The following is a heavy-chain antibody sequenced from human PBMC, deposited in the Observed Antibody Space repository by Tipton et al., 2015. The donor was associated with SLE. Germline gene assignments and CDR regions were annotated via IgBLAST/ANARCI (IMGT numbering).Heavy chain of an antibody. V-gene: IGHV4-39*07. J-gene: IGHJ4*02. CDR1: GGSISSRSYY. CDR2: VYYSGST. Sequence: TLSLTCTVSGGSISSRSYYWGWIRQPPGKGLGWFGSVYYSGSTYYNPSLQIRVTISIDTSRNQFSLKLSTVTAADTAVYYCARGGCSGGSGVDYWGQGTLVTVSS. D-gene: IGHD2-15*01. CDR3: ARGGCSGGSGVDY.